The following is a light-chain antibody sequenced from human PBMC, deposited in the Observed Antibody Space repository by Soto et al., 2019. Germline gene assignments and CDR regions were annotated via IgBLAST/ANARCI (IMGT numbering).Light chain of an antibody. CDR2: GAS. CDR1: ESVNNY. J-gene: IGKJ3*01. CDR3: QQYGSSPKFT. Sequence: EVVLTQSPATLSLSPGERATLSCRASESVNNYLAWYQQKPGQAPRLLIYGASSRATGIPDRFSGSGSGTDFTLTISRLEPEDFAVYYCQQYGSSPKFTFGPGTKVDIK. V-gene: IGKV3-20*01.